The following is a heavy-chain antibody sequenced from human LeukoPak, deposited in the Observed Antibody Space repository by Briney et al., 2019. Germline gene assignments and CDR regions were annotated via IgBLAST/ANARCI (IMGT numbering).Heavy chain of an antibody. J-gene: IGHJ6*04. CDR2: IYYSGST. CDR3: AGTDDYGDYYYYYGMDV. Sequence: SATLSLTCTVSGGSISSYSWSWIRQPPGQGLEWIGYIYYSGSTNYNPTLKSRGTISVDTSKNQFSLKLSSVTAADTAVYYCAGTDDYGDYYYYYGMDVWGKGTTVTVSS. D-gene: IGHD4-17*01. CDR1: GGSISSYS. V-gene: IGHV4-59*01.